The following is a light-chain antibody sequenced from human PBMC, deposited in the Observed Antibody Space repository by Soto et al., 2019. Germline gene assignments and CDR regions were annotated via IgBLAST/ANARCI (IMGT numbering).Light chain of an antibody. CDR2: EVS. CDR3: SSYAGSNNVL. V-gene: IGLV2-8*01. CDR1: SSDVGDYNY. Sequence: QSVLTQPPSASGSPGQSVTISCTGTSSDVGDYNYVSWYQQHPGKAPKLMIYEVSKRPSGVPDRFSGPKSGNTASLTVSGLQAEDEADYYCSSYAGSNNVLFGGGTKVTVL. J-gene: IGLJ2*01.